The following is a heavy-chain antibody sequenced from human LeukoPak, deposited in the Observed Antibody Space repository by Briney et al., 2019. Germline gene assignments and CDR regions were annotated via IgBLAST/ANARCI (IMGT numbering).Heavy chain of an antibody. V-gene: IGHV1-46*01. J-gene: IGHJ6*02. CDR1: GYTFTSYY. CDR3: AKALGFRDPPSSSWYRSLYYYGMDV. CDR2: INPSGGST. D-gene: IGHD6-13*01. Sequence: ASVKVSCKASGYTFTSYYMHWVRQAPGQGLEWMGIINPSGGSTSYAQKFQGRVTMTRDTSTSTVYMELSSLRSEDTAVYYCAKALGFRDPPSSSWYRSLYYYGMDVWGQGTTVTVSS.